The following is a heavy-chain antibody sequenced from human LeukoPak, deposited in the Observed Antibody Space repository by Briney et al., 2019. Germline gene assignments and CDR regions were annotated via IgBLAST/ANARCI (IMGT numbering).Heavy chain of an antibody. D-gene: IGHD6-13*01. J-gene: IGHJ4*02. CDR2: IYTSGST. CDR1: GGSISSSSYY. Sequence: SETLSLTCTVSGGSISSSSYYWSWIRQPAGKGLEWIGRIYTSGSTNYNPSLKSRVTMSVDTSKNQFSLKLSSVTAADTAVYYCARSSSVPENFDYWGQGTLVTVSS. V-gene: IGHV4-61*02. CDR3: ARSSSVPENFDY.